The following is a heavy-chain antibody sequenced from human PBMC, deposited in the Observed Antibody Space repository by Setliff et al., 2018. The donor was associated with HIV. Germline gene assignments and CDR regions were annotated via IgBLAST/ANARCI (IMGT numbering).Heavy chain of an antibody. J-gene: IGHJ4*02. D-gene: IGHD6-19*01. CDR1: GFSFSNSW. CDR3: AKQIGQWLVLGYFDY. CDR2: INTDGRLT. V-gene: IGHV3-74*01. Sequence: GGSLRLSCAASGFSFSNSWMHWVRQAPGKGLVWVSRINTDGRLTNYADSVKGRFTISRDNSKNTLYLQMNSLRAEDTAVYYCAKQIGQWLVLGYFDYWGQGTLVTVSS.